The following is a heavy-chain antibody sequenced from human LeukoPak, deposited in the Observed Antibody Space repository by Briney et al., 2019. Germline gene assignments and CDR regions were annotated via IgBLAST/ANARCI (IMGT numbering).Heavy chain of an antibody. J-gene: IGHJ3*02. CDR3: ARDLVLWFGENDAFDI. V-gene: IGHV4-39*07. D-gene: IGHD3-10*01. CDR2: IYYSGST. CDR1: DGSISSSSYY. Sequence: SETLSLTCTVSDGSISSSSYYWGWIRQPPGKGLEWIGSIYYSGSTYYNPSLKSRVTISVDKSKNQFSLKLSSVTAADTAVYYCARDLVLWFGENDAFDIWGQGTMVTVSS.